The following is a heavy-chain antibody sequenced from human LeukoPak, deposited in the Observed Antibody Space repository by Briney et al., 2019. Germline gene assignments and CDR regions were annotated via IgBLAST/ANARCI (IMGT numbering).Heavy chain of an antibody. CDR3: AKDPYGYYVSGNWFDP. V-gene: IGHV3-30*18. D-gene: IGHD4-17*01. CDR1: GFTFSSYG. CDR2: ISCDGSNK. J-gene: IGHJ5*02. Sequence: GGSLRLSCAASGFTFSSYGMHWVRQAPGKGLEWVAVISCDGSNKYYADSVKGRFTISRDNSKNTLYLQMNSLRAEDTAVYYCAKDPYGYYVSGNWFDPWGQGTLVTVSS.